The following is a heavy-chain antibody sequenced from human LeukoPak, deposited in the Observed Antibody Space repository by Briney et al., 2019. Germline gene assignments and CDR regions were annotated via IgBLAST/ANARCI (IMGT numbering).Heavy chain of an antibody. CDR1: GLTFSRYA. J-gene: IGHJ4*02. D-gene: IGHD5-18*01. CDR3: AKDIAQGYTFGSIEQDY. Sequence: GGSLRLSCAVSGLTFSRYAMSWVRQAPGKGLEWVPAISERGSGTYYADSVKGRFTISRDNSKDTLSLQMNSLRAEDTAVYYCAKDIAQGYTFGSIEQDYWGQGTLVTVSS. CDR2: ISERGSGT. V-gene: IGHV3-23*01.